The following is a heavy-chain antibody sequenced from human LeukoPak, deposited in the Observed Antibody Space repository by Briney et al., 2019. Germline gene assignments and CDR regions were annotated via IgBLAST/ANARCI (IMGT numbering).Heavy chain of an antibody. CDR2: FDPEDGET. CDR1: GYTLTELS. Sequence: ASVKVSCKASGYTLTELSMHWVRQAPGKGLEWMGGFDPEDGETIYAQKFQGRVTMTEDTSTDTAYMELSSLRSGDTAVYYCATDLVQLERRAFDIWGQGTMVTVSS. J-gene: IGHJ3*02. CDR3: ATDLVQLERRAFDI. V-gene: IGHV1-24*01. D-gene: IGHD1-1*01.